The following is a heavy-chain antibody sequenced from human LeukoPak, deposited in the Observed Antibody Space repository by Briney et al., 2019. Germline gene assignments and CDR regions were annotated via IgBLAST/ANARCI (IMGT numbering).Heavy chain of an antibody. CDR1: GGSISSYY. V-gene: IGHV4-59*01. Sequence: SETLSLTCTVSGGSISSYYWSWIRQPPGKGLEWIGYIYYSGTTNYNPSLKSRVTISVDTSKNQFSLKLSSVTAADTAVYYCARGPPYSSGLFYFDYWGQGTLVTVSS. D-gene: IGHD6-25*01. CDR2: IYYSGTT. CDR3: ARGPPYSSGLFYFDY. J-gene: IGHJ4*02.